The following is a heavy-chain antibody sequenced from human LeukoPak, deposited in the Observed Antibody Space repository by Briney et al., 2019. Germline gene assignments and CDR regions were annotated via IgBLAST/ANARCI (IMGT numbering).Heavy chain of an antibody. J-gene: IGHJ4*02. CDR3: ARKGYSSSWYCDY. CDR1: GFTFRSYW. D-gene: IGHD6-13*01. V-gene: IGHV3-7*01. Sequence: GGSLRLSCAASGFTFRSYWMSWVRQAPGKGLEWVANIKQDGSEKYYVDSVKGRFTISRDNAKNSLYLQMNSLRAEDTAVYYCARKGYSSSWYCDYWGQGTLVSVSS. CDR2: IKQDGSEK.